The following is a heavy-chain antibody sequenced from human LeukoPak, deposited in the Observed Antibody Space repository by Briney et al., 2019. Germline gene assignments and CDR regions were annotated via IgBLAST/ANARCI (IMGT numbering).Heavy chain of an antibody. D-gene: IGHD4-17*01. J-gene: IGHJ3*02. Sequence: PSETLSLTCTVSGGSISSYYWSWIRQPPGMGLEWIGYIYYSGSTNYNPSLKSRVTISVDTSKNQFSLKLSSVTAADTAVYYCARALTATSAPDAFDIWGQGTMVTVSS. CDR1: GGSISSYY. CDR3: ARALTATSAPDAFDI. V-gene: IGHV4-59*01. CDR2: IYYSGST.